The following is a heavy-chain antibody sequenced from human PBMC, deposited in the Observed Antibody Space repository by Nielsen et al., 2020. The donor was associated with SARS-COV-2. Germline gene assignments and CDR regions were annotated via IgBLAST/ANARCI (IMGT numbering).Heavy chain of an antibody. CDR1: GYSFTSYW. J-gene: IGHJ6*02. Sequence: GESLKISCKGSGYSFTSYWISWVRQMPGKGLEWMGRIDPSDSYTNYSPSFQGHVTISADKSISTAYLQWSSLKASDTAMYYCARQKGSGHYYYYGMDVWGQGTTVTVSS. CDR2: IDPSDSYT. V-gene: IGHV5-10-1*01. CDR3: ARQKGSGHYYYYGMDV. D-gene: IGHD2-8*02.